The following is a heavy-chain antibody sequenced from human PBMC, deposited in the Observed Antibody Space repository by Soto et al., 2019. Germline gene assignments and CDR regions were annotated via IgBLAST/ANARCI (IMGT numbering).Heavy chain of an antibody. V-gene: IGHV5-10-1*01. CDR1: GYSFTSYW. Sequence: EVQLVQSGAEVKKPGESLRSCCKGPGYSFTSYWISWVRQMPGKGLEWMGRIDPSDSYTNYSPSFQGHVTISADKSISTAYLQWSSLKASDTAMYYCARHGPFIAAAGLDYWGQGTLVTVSS. CDR2: IDPSDSYT. D-gene: IGHD6-13*01. J-gene: IGHJ4*02. CDR3: ARHGPFIAAAGLDY.